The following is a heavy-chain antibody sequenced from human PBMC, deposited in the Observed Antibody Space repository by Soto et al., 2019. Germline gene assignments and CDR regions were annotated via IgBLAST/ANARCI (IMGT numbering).Heavy chain of an antibody. J-gene: IGHJ4*02. D-gene: IGHD1-26*01. CDR3: AGQVGTREGHFDS. Sequence: QVQLVQSGPEVKKSGASVKVSCKASGYTFPSYEISWVRQAPGQSLEWMGWIRANNGNTAYAQNFLHRVTMTTDTSTSTVYMELRSLRSDDTAFYYCAGQVGTREGHFDSWGQGTLVTVSS. V-gene: IGHV1-18*04. CDR2: IRANNGNT. CDR1: GYTFPSYE.